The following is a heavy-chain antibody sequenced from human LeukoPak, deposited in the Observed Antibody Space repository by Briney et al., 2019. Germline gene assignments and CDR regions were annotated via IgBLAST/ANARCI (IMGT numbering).Heavy chain of an antibody. CDR1: GFPFNNAG. Sequence: GGPLTLPWAASGFPFNNAGGNGVRRPRGRGGECVGRIKSKTDGGTTEYAAPVKGRFTISRDDSKNTLYLQMNSLKTEDTAVYYCTTPPRWELGDKVAWGQGALVTVSS. CDR2: IKSKTDGGTT. V-gene: IGHV3-15*07. CDR3: TTPPRWELGDKVA. J-gene: IGHJ5*02. D-gene: IGHD1-26*01.